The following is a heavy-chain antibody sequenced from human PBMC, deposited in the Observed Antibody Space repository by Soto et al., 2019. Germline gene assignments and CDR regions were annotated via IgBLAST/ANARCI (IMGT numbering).Heavy chain of an antibody. J-gene: IGHJ6*02. V-gene: IGHV2-5*02. CDR2: IYWDDDK. CDR1: GFSLSTSGVG. Sequence: GSGPTLVNPTQTLTLTCTFSGFSLSTSGVGVGWIRQPPGKALEWLALIYWDDDKRYSPSLKSRLTITKDTSKNQVVLTMTNMDPVDTATYYCAHSILSGSYYGYYYYYGMDVWGQGTTVTVSS. CDR3: AHSILSGSYYGYYYYYGMDV. D-gene: IGHD1-26*01.